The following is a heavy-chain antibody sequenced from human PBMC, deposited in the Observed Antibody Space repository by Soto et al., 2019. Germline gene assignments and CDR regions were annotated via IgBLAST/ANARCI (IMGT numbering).Heavy chain of an antibody. CDR3: ARGSGYDILTGYSENWFDP. D-gene: IGHD3-9*01. Sequence: SETLSLTCAVSGGSISSGGYSWSWIRQPPGKGLEWIGYIYHSGSTNYNPSHKSRVTISVETSKNQFSLKLSSVTAADTAVYYCARGSGYDILTGYSENWFDPWGQGTLVTVSS. J-gene: IGHJ5*02. CDR2: IYHSGST. V-gene: IGHV4-30-2*01. CDR1: GGSISSGGYS.